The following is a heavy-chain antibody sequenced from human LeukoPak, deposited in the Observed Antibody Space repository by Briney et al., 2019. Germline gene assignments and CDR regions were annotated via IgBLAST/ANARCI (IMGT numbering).Heavy chain of an antibody. V-gene: IGHV4-34*01. CDR1: GGSFSGYY. J-gene: IGHJ4*02. D-gene: IGHD3-9*01. Sequence: SETLSLTCAVYGGSFSGYYWSWIRQPPGKGLGWIGEINHSGSTNYNPSHKSRVTRSVDTSKNQFSLKLSSVTAADTAVYYCASRTKLRYFDWLLPTGDYWGQGTLVTVSS. CDR3: ASRTKLRYFDWLLPTGDY. CDR2: INHSGST.